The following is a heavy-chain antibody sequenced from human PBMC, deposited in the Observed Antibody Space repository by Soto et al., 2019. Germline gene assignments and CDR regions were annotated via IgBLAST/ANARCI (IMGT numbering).Heavy chain of an antibody. CDR3: AKEVEYSSSWSDIDY. J-gene: IGHJ4*02. CDR1: GFTFSSYA. CDR2: ISGSGIST. Sequence: EVQLLESGGGLVQPGGSLRLSCAASGFTFSSYAMSWVRQAPGKGLEWVSAISGSGISTYYADSVKGRFTISRDNSKNTLYRQMNSLRAEDTAVYYCAKEVEYSSSWSDIDYWGQGTLVTVSS. V-gene: IGHV3-23*01. D-gene: IGHD6-13*01.